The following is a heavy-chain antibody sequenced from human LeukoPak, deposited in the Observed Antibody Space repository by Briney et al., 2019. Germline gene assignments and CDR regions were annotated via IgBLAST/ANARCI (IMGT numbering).Heavy chain of an antibody. CDR1: GFTFSSYG. CDR3: AKVLGSTFGVDLHDY. V-gene: IGHV3-30*02. CDR2: IRYDGSNK. D-gene: IGHD3-3*01. J-gene: IGHJ4*02. Sequence: PGGSLRLSCAASGFTFSSYGMHWVRQAPGKGLEWVAFIRYDGSNKYYADSVKGRFTISSDNSKNTLYLQMNSLRAEDTAVYYCAKVLGSTFGVDLHDYWGQGTLVTVSS.